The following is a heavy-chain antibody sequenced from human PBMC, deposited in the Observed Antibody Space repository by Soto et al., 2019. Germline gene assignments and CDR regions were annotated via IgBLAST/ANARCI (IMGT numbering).Heavy chain of an antibody. CDR3: ARIGDCISTSCRYSYYYYGMEV. D-gene: IGHD2-2*01. V-gene: IGHV3-30-3*01. J-gene: IGHJ6*02. CDR1: GFTFSSYA. Sequence: PGGSLRLSCAASGFTFSSYAMHWVRQAPGKGLEWVAVISYDGSNKYYADSVKGRFTISRDNSKNTLYLQMNSLRAEDTAVYYCARIGDCISTSCRYSYYYYGMEVWGQGTTVTVSS. CDR2: ISYDGSNK.